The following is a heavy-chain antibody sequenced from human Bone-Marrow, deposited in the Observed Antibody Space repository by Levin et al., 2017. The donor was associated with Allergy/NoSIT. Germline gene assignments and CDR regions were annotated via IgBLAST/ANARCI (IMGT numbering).Heavy chain of an antibody. Sequence: SCTASGFTFGDYAMSWFRQAPGKGLEWVGFIRSKAYGGTTEYAASVKGRFTISRDDSKSIAYLQMNSLKTEDTAVYYCTRNYDFWSGYYTAGFLASYWGQGTLVTVSS. CDR3: TRNYDFWSGYYTAGFLASY. J-gene: IGHJ4*02. CDR1: GFTFGDYA. V-gene: IGHV3-49*03. D-gene: IGHD3-3*01. CDR2: IRSKAYGGTT.